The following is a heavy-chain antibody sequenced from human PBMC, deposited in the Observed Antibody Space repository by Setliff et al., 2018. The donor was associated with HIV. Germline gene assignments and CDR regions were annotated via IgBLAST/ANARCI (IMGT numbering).Heavy chain of an antibody. D-gene: IGHD4-4*01. CDR3: ARVATVSHPGDYFDY. J-gene: IGHJ4*02. CDR1: GYTLTELS. Sequence: ASVKVSCKVSGYTLTELSRHWVRQAPGKGLEWMGGFDPEDGETIYAQKFQGRVTMTRNTSISTAYMELSSLRSEDTAVYSCARVATVSHPGDYFDYWGQGTLVTSPQ. CDR2: FDPEDGET. V-gene: IGHV1-24*01.